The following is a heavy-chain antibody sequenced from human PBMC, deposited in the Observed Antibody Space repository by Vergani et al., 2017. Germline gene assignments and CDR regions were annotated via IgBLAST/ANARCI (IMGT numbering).Heavy chain of an antibody. J-gene: IGHJ6*03. CDR1: GFSLSTSGVG. CDR2: IYWNDDK. CDR3: AHSSVVRGTHTSYYYYYMEV. D-gene: IGHD3-10*01. Sequence: QITLKESGPTLVKPTQTLTLTCTFSGFSLSTSGVGVGWIRQPPGKALEWLALIYWNDDKRYSPSLKSRLTITKDTSKNQVVLTMTNMDPVDTATYYCAHSSVVRGTHTSYYYYYMEVWGKGTTVTVSS. V-gene: IGHV2-5*01.